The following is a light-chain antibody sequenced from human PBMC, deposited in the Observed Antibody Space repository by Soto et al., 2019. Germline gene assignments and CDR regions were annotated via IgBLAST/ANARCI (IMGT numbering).Light chain of an antibody. CDR3: QQRDNRT. CDR2: DAS. J-gene: IGKJ1*01. CDR1: QSFSNY. Sequence: EIVLTQSPATLSLSPGERATLSCRASQSFSNYLAWYQQKPGQASRLLIYDASNRATGIPARFSGSGSGTDFALTISGLEPEDFAVYYCQQRDNRTFGQGTKAEMK. V-gene: IGKV3-11*01.